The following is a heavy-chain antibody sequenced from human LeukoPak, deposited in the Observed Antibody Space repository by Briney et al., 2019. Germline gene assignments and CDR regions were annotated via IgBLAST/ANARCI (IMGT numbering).Heavy chain of an antibody. CDR3: ARSGYSSSWYPTYFDY. D-gene: IGHD6-13*01. J-gene: IGHJ4*02. CDR2: IYSTGCT. Sequence: SETLSLTRTVSGGSISSYYWSWIRQPPGKGLEWIGYIYSTGCTNYNPSLKSRVTISVDTSKNQFSLKVSSVTAADTAVYYCARSGYSSSWYPTYFDYWGQGTLVTVSS. CDR1: GGSISSYY. V-gene: IGHV4-59*01.